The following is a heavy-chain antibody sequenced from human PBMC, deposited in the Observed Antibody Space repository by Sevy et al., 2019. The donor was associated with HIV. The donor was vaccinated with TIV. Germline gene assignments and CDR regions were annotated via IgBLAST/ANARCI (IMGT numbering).Heavy chain of an antibody. CDR3: VSLFLSYRSGWSYFDY. V-gene: IGHV3-66*02. J-gene: IGHJ4*02. CDR1: GFTVNDKY. CDR2: RFSSGST. D-gene: IGHD6-19*01. Sequence: GGSLRLSCAISGFTVNDKYIIWVHRAPGKGLEWVSARFSSGSTYYADSAKGRFTISSDNSKNTVDLQMNSVRAEDTAVYYCVSLFLSYRSGWSYFDYWGQGTLVTVSS.